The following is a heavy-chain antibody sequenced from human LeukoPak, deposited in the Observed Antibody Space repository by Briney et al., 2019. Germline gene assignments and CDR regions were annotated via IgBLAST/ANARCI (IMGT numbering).Heavy chain of an antibody. Sequence: GGSLRLSCAASGFTVSSNYMSWVRQAPGKGLEWVSVIYSGGSTYYADSVKGRFTISRDNSKNTLYLQMNSLRAEDTAVYYCARVRLYEDYFDYWGQGTLVTVSS. V-gene: IGHV3-53*01. D-gene: IGHD2-8*01. CDR1: GFTVSSNY. CDR3: ARVRLYEDYFDY. CDR2: IYSGGST. J-gene: IGHJ4*02.